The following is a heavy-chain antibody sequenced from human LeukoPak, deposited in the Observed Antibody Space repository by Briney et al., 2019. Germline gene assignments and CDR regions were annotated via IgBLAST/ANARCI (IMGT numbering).Heavy chain of an antibody. D-gene: IGHD3-10*01. V-gene: IGHV1-46*01. CDR1: GNIFTNYH. J-gene: IGHJ4*02. Sequence: GASVKVSCKASGNIFTNYHLHWLRLAPGRGIEGMGAVYTDGGTITNTRSFQDRVTMTRDVSTRTVYMELSSLNSEDTAVYYCATEAPGSYRFYNWGQEILVTVSS. CDR2: VYTDGGTI. CDR3: ATEAPGSYRFYN.